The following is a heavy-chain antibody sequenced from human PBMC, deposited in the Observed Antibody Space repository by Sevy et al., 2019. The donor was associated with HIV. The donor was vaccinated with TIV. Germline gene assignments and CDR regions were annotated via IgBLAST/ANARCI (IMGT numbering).Heavy chain of an antibody. V-gene: IGHV1-18*04. CDR2: ISAYNGNT. Sequence: ASVKVSCKASGYTFTSYGISWVRQAPGQVLEWIGWISAYNGNTNYAQKLQGRVTMTTDTSTSTAYMELRSLRSDDTAVYYCARDQVIVVVVAATQVYYGMDVWGQGTTVTVSS. J-gene: IGHJ6*02. CDR1: GYTFTSYG. D-gene: IGHD2-15*01. CDR3: ARDQVIVVVVAATQVYYGMDV.